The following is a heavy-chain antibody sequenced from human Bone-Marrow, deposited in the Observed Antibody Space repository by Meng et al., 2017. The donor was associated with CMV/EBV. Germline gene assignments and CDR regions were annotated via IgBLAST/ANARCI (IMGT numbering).Heavy chain of an antibody. CDR2: INHSGST. V-gene: IGHV4-34*01. D-gene: IGHD3-10*01. Sequence: SETLSLTCAVYGGSFSGYYWSWIRQPPGKGLEWIGEINHSGSTNYNPSLKSRVTISVDTSKNQFSLKLSSVTAADTAVYYCARGPYYGSGSYVLWGHGTLVTVSS. CDR1: GGSFSGYY. J-gene: IGHJ4*03. CDR3: ARGPYYGSGSYVL.